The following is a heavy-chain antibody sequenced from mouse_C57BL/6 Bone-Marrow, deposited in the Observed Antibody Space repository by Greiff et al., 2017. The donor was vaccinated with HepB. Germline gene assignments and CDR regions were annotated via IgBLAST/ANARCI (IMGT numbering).Heavy chain of an antibody. J-gene: IGHJ2*01. CDR1: GYTFTDYY. CDR3: ARWSTTVVASGDY. Sequence: VHVKQSGPVLVKPGASVKMSCKASGYTFTDYYMNWVKQSHGKSLEWIGVINPYNGGTSYNQKFKGKATLTVDKSSSTAYMELNSLTSEESAVYDGARWSTTVVASGDYWGQGTTLTVSS. CDR2: INPYNGGT. V-gene: IGHV1-19*01. D-gene: IGHD1-1*01.